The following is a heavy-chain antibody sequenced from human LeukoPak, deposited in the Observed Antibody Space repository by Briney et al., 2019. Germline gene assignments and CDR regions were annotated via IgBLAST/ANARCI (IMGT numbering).Heavy chain of an antibody. CDR2: IYHSGST. Sequence: GSLRLSCAASGFTFSDHYMDWVRQPPGKGLEWIGEIYHSGSTNYNPSLKSRVTISVDKSKNQFSLKLSSVTAADTAVYYCARGERTFDYWGQGTLVTVSS. V-gene: IGHV4-34*01. CDR3: ARGERTFDY. J-gene: IGHJ4*02. CDR1: GFTFSDHY. D-gene: IGHD1-26*01.